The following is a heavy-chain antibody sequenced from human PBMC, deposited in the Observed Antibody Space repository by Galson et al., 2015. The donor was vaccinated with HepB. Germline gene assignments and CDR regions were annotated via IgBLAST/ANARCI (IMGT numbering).Heavy chain of an antibody. CDR1: GFTFSSYS. CDR2: ISSSSYI. CDR3: ARDFWYILEGDGYIDDY. Sequence: SLRLSCAASGFTFSSYSMNWVRQAPGKGLEWVSSISSSSYIYYADSVKGRFTISRDNAKNSLYLQMNSLRAEDTAVYYCARDFWYILEGDGYIDDYWGQGTLVTVSS. V-gene: IGHV3-21*01. D-gene: IGHD5-24*01. J-gene: IGHJ4*02.